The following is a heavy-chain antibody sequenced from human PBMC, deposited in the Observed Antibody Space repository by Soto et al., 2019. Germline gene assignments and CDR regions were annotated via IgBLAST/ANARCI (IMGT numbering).Heavy chain of an antibody. CDR3: ARRRTPYYDSSGSIDY. CDR1: GGSISSSSYY. CDR2: IYYSGST. D-gene: IGHD3-22*01. J-gene: IGHJ4*02. V-gene: IGHV4-39*01. Sequence: PSETLSLTCTVSGGSISSSSYYWGWIRQPPGKGLEWIGSIYYSGSTYYNPSLKSRVTISVDTSKNQFSLKLSSVTAADTAVYYCARRRTPYYDSSGSIDYWGQGTLVTVSS.